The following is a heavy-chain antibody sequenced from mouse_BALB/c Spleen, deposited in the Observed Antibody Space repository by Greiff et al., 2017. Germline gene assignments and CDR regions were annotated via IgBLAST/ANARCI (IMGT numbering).Heavy chain of an antibody. CDR1: GFTFTDYY. V-gene: IGHV7-3*02. CDR2: IRNKANGYTT. Sequence: EVMLVESGGGLVQPGGSLRLSCATSGFTFTDYYMSWVRQPPGKALEWLGFIRNKANGYTTEYSASVKGRFTISRDNSQSILYLQMNTLRAEDSATYYCARDWSTFAYWGQGTLVTVSA. CDR3: ARDWSTFAY. D-gene: IGHD2-1*01. J-gene: IGHJ3*01.